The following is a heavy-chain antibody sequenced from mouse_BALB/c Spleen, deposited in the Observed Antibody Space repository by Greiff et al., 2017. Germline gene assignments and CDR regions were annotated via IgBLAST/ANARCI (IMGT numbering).Heavy chain of an antibody. CDR3: ARTEEVYAMDY. J-gene: IGHJ4*01. Sequence: QVQLKQSGAELVKPGASVKLSCKTSGYTFTSYWIQWVKQRPGQGLGWIGEIFPGTGTTYYNEKFKGKATLTIDTSSSTAYMQLSSLTSEDSAVYFCARTEEVYAMDYWGQGTSVTVSS. V-gene: IGHV1S132*01. CDR1: GYTFTSYW. CDR2: IFPGTGTT.